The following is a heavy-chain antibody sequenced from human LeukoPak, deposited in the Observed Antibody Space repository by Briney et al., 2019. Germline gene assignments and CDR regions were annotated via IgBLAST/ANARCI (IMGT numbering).Heavy chain of an antibody. J-gene: IGHJ4*02. Sequence: GGSLRLSCTVSGVPFSIYGLHWVRQAPGRGLEWVAFLRSDGRDKYYADSVKGRFTISRDSCKNTVYLQLSSLRTEDTVVYYCARDHEWSWDYWGQGTLVIVSS. CDR2: LRSDGRDK. D-gene: IGHD3-3*01. CDR1: GVPFSIYG. CDR3: ARDHEWSWDY. V-gene: IGHV3-30*02.